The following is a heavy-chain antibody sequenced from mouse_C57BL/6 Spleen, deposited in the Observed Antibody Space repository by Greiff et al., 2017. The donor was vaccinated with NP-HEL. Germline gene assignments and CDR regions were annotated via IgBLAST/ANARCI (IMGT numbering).Heavy chain of an antibody. CDR2: INPNNGGT. D-gene: IGHD1-1*01. V-gene: IGHV1-22*01. Sequence: VQLKESGPELVKPGASVKMSCKASGYTFTDYNMHWVKQSHGKSLEWIGYINPNNGGTSYNQKFKGKATLTVNKSSSTAYMELRSLTSEDSAVYYCASNLLPLFDYWGQGTTLTVSS. CDR1: GYTFTDYN. CDR3: ASNLLPLFDY. J-gene: IGHJ2*01.